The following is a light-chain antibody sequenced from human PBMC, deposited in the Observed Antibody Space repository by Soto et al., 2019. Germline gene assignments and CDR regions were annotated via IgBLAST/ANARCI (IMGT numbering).Light chain of an antibody. J-gene: IGLJ3*02. CDR1: SSNIGAGYD. CDR3: QSYDSSLSGWV. V-gene: IGLV1-40*01. Sequence: QPVLTQPPSVSGAPGQRVTISCTGSSSNIGAGYDVHWYQQLPGTAPKLLIYGNTNRPSGVPDRFSGSKSGTSASLDITGLQAEDEADYYCQSYDSSLSGWVFGGGTKLTVL. CDR2: GNT.